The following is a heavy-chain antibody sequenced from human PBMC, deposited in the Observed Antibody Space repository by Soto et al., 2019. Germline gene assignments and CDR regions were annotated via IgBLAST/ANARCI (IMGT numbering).Heavy chain of an antibody. CDR3: ARDFTDIVVVPAAIPSWYFDL. D-gene: IGHD2-2*02. Sequence: ASVKVSCKASGYTFTSYGISWVRQAPGQGLEWMGWISAYNGNTNYAQKLQGRVTMTTDTSTSTAYMELRSLRSDDTAVYYCARDFTDIVVVPAAIPSWYFDLWGRGTRVTVSS. CDR1: GYTFTSYG. J-gene: IGHJ2*01. V-gene: IGHV1-18*01. CDR2: ISAYNGNT.